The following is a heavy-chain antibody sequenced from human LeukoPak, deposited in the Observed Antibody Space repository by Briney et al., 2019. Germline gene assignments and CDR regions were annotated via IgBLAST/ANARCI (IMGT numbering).Heavy chain of an antibody. CDR3: ARVPTYDFWSGYYPDY. V-gene: IGHV4-4*07. Sequence: PSETLSLTCTVSGGSISSYYWSWIRQPAGKGLEWIGRIYTSGSTNYNPPLKSRVTMSVDTSKNQFSLKLTSVTAADTAVYYCARVPTYDFWSGYYPDYWGQGTLVTVSS. D-gene: IGHD3-3*01. J-gene: IGHJ4*02. CDR2: IYTSGST. CDR1: GGSISSYY.